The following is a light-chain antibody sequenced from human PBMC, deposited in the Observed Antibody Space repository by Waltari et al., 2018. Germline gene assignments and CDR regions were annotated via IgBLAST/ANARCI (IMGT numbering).Light chain of an antibody. Sequence: DIVMTQSPDSLAVSLGERATINCKSSQTLLYSSNNKNYLAWYQQKPGQPPKLIIYWASARESGVPDRFSGSGSGTDFTLTISSLQAEDVAVYYCQQYYSTPPTFGQGTRLEIK. CDR2: WAS. CDR3: QQYYSTPPT. J-gene: IGKJ5*01. V-gene: IGKV4-1*01. CDR1: QTLLYSSNNKNY.